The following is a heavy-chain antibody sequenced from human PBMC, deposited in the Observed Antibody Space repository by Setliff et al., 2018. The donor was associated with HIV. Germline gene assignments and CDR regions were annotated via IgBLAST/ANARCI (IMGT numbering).Heavy chain of an antibody. J-gene: IGHJ3*02. CDR2: LRTGTGDT. V-gene: IGHV1-3*04. CDR3: AREVGTYSGSYAVADGFDI. D-gene: IGHD1-26*01. CDR1: GYTFTSYS. Sequence: ASVKVSCKASGYTFTSYSMHWVRLAPGQRLEWMGWLRTGTGDTSYSEKFQGRLTITRDTSANTAYMELSNLRSEDTAVYYCAREVGTYSGSYAVADGFDIWGQGTMVTVSS.